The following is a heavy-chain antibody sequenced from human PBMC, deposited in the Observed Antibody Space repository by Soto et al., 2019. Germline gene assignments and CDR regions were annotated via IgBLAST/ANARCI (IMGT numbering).Heavy chain of an antibody. Sequence: QVVLLQSGTEVTRPGSSVKVSCKASGVPFNSYGFAWVRQAPGRGLEWVGRINPASQLRNYEQSLQRRVIITAETSTTTAYMELSGLTSEYTAVYYCARMKLASLDHWGQGTLVTVSS. J-gene: IGHJ4*02. CDR3: ARMKLASLDH. CDR2: INPASQLR. CDR1: GVPFNSYG. V-gene: IGHV1-69*09.